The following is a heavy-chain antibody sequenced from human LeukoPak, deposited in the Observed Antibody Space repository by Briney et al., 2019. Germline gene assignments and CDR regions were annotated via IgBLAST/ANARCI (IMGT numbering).Heavy chain of an antibody. D-gene: IGHD3-10*01. CDR3: ARDYIGVRGVINPTFDY. J-gene: IGHJ4*02. CDR1: GYTFTSYG. CDR2: ISAYNGNT. V-gene: IGHV1-18*01. Sequence: ASVKVSCKASGYTFTSYGISWVRRAPGQGLEWMGWISAYNGNTNYAQKLQGRVTMTTDTSTSTAYMELRSLRSDDTAVYYCARDYIGVRGVINPTFDYWGQGTLVTVSS.